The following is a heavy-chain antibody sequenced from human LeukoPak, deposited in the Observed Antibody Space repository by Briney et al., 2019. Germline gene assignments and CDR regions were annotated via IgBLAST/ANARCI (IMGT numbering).Heavy chain of an antibody. CDR1: GFTFSNYG. V-gene: IGHV3-30*03. CDR2: ISYDGSNK. J-gene: IGHJ4*02. D-gene: IGHD4/OR15-4a*01. CDR3: ARRAGAYSHPYDY. Sequence: GGSLRLSCAASGFTFSNYGMHWVRQAPGKGLEWVTLISYDGSNKYYADSVKGRFTISRDNSKNTLYLQMNSLRADDTAVYYCARRAGAYSHPYDYWGQGTLVTVSS.